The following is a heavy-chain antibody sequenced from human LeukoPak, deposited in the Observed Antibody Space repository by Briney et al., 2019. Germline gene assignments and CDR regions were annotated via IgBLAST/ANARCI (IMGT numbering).Heavy chain of an antibody. CDR1: GYSFTSYW. J-gene: IGHJ3*02. V-gene: IGHV5-51*01. CDR2: IYPGDSDT. D-gene: IGHD6-13*01. Sequence: GESLKISCKGSGYSFTSYWIGWVRQMPGKGLEWMGIIYPGDSDTRYSPSFQGQVTISADKSISTAYLQWSSLKASDTAMYYCARKGVAAAMRGAFDIWGQGTMVTVSS. CDR3: ARKGVAAAMRGAFDI.